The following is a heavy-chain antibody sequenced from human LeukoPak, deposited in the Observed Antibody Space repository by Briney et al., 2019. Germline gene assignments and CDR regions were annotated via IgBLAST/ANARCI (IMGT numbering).Heavy chain of an antibody. D-gene: IGHD6-19*01. V-gene: IGHV4-59*08. CDR3: ARSGGWSEYFDY. CDR2: IYYSGST. J-gene: IGHJ4*02. Sequence: SETLSLTCTVSGGSISSYYWSWIRQPPGKGLEWIGYIYYSGSTNYNPSLKSRVTISVDTSKNQFSLKLSSVTAADTAVYYCARSGGWSEYFDYWGQGTLVTVSS. CDR1: GGSISSYY.